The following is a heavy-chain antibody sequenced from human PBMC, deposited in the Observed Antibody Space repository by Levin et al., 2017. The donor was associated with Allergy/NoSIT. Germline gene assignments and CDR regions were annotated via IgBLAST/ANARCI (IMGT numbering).Heavy chain of an antibody. J-gene: IGHJ6*02. D-gene: IGHD3-22*01. CDR2: ISAYNGKT. CDR1: GYTYPRYG. Sequence: ASVKVSCKASGYTYPRYGISWVRQAPGQGLEWMGWISAYNGKTNYAQKFQGRVTMTTDTSTSTAYMELRSLRSDDAAVYYCARYSYDSSGYSPYYYYGMDVWGQGTTVTVSS. V-gene: IGHV1-18*01. CDR3: ARYSYDSSGYSPYYYYGMDV.